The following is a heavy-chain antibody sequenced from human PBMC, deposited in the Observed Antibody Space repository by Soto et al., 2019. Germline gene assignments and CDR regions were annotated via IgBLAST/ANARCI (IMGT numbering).Heavy chain of an antibody. CDR1: GYTFTSYA. D-gene: IGHD1-26*01. CDR3: ARCSSGSYYGDDAFDI. J-gene: IGHJ3*02. V-gene: IGHV1-3*01. CDR2: INAGNGNT. Sequence: ASVKVSCKASGYTFTSYAMHWLRQSPGQRLEWMGWINAGNGNTKYSQKFQGRVTITRDTSASTAYMELSSLRSEDTAVYYCARCSSGSYYGDDAFDIWGQGTMVTVSS.